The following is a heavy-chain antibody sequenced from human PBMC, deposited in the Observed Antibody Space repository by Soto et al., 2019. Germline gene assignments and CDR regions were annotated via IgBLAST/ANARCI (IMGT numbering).Heavy chain of an antibody. V-gene: IGHV3-23*04. CDR3: AKGGVVPANFDY. CDR1: RFTFSNYW. CDR2: ISGSGGST. Sequence: EVQLVESGGGLVQPGGSLRLSCAASRFTFSNYWMHWVRQAPGKGLVWVSAISGSGGSTYYADSVKGRFTISRDNSKNTLYLQMNSLRAEDTAVYYCAKGGVVPANFDYWGQGTLVTVSS. J-gene: IGHJ4*02. D-gene: IGHD2-21*01.